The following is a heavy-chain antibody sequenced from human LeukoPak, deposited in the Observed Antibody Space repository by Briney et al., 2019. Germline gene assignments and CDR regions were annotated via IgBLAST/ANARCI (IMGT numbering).Heavy chain of an antibody. CDR1: GFTFSSYR. V-gene: IGHV3-48*04. J-gene: IGHJ4*02. D-gene: IGHD2/OR15-2a*01. Sequence: GGSLRLSCAASGFTFSSYRMNWVRQAPGKGLEWVSYISSSSSTIYYAYSVKGRFTISRDNGKNSLDLQMNSLRAEDTALYYCANTGNSRGAYWGQGTLVTVSS. CDR2: ISSSSSTI. CDR3: ANTGNSRGAY.